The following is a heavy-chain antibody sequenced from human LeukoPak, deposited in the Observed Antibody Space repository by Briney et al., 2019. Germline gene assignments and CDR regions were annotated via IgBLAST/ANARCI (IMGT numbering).Heavy chain of an antibody. V-gene: IGHV1-69*13. CDR1: GGTFSSYA. J-gene: IGHJ4*02. CDR2: IIPIFGTA. D-gene: IGHD3-9*01. Sequence: SVKLSCKASGGTFSSYAISWVRQAPGQGLEWMGGIIPIFGTANYAQKFQGRVTITADESTSTAYMELSSLRSEDTAVYYCARDFYDILTGPWQTRTMEYYFDYWGQGTLVTVSS. CDR3: ARDFYDILTGPWQTRTMEYYFDY.